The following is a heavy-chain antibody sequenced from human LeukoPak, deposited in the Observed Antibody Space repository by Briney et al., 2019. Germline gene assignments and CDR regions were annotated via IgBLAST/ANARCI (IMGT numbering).Heavy chain of an antibody. CDR2: ISDIGSI. CDR3: AGHHPRNTVDF. Sequence: SEFLSLTCTVSGGSISSYYWSWIRQPAGKGLEWIAYISDIGSINYNPSLKSRVTISLDTSKNQFSLKLSSVTAADTAVYYCAGHHPRNTVDFWGQGTLVTVSS. D-gene: IGHD2/OR15-2a*01. J-gene: IGHJ4*02. CDR1: GGSISSYY. V-gene: IGHV4-59*08.